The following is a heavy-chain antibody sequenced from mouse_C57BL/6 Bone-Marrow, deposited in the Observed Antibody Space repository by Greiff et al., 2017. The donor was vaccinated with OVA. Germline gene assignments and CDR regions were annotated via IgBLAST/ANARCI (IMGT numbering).Heavy chain of an antibody. Sequence: QVQLQQPGAELVKPGASVKMSCKASGYTFTSYWITWVKQRPGQGLEWIGDIYPGSGSPNYNEKFKSKATLTVDTSSSTAYMQLSSLTSEDSAVYYCARVCYYGSSYDYAMDYWGQGTSVTVSS. J-gene: IGHJ4*01. CDR3: ARVCYYGSSYDYAMDY. D-gene: IGHD1-1*01. CDR2: IYPGSGSP. CDR1: GYTFTSYW. V-gene: IGHV1-55*01.